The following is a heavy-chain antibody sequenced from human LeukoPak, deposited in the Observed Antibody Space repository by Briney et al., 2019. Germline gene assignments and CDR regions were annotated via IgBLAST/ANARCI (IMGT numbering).Heavy chain of an antibody. Sequence: PGGSLRLSCAASGLTFSRSAMHWVRQAPGKGLERVAIISYDGGNKYYADSVKGRFTISRDNSKNTLYLQMNSLRAEDTAVYFCVSLGYSSSSVRYWGQGTLVTVSS. D-gene: IGHD6-6*01. CDR1: GLTFSRSA. J-gene: IGHJ4*02. CDR3: VSLGYSSSSVRY. CDR2: ISYDGGNK. V-gene: IGHV3-30*04.